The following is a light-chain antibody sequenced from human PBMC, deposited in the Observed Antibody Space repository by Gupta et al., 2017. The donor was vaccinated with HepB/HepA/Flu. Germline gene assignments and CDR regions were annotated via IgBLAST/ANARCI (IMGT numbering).Light chain of an antibody. J-gene: IGKJ4*01. V-gene: IGKV3-11*01. CDR2: DAS. Sequence: EIVLTQSPATLSLSPGERATLSCRASQNIIRFLAWYQQKPGQAPRLLIYDASNRATGIPARFSGSGSGTDFTLTISSLVPDDIAVYYCQLCSQWSVTFGGGTKVELK. CDR3: QLCSQWSVT. CDR1: QNIIRF.